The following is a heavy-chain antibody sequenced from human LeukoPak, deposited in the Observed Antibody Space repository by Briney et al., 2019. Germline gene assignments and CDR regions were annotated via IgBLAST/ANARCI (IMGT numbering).Heavy chain of an antibody. CDR1: GYTFTSYD. J-gene: IGHJ6*02. Sequence: GASVKVSCKASGYTFTSYDINWVRQATGQGLEWMGWMNPNSGNTGYAQKFQGRVTMTRNTSISTAYMELSSLRSEDTAVYYCARGPSYYDFWSGYLYYYYYYGMDVWGQGTTVTVSS. CDR3: ARGPSYYDFWSGYLYYYYYYGMDV. CDR2: MNPNSGNT. D-gene: IGHD3-3*01. V-gene: IGHV1-8*01.